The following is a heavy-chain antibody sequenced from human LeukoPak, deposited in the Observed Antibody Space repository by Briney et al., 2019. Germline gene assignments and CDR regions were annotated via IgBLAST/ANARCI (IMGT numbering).Heavy chain of an antibody. Sequence: PGGSLRLSCAASGFTFDDYAMHWVRQAPGEGLEWVSGICWKSGSIGYADSVRGRFTISRDNDKNGLYLQMNSLRAEDTTLYYCAKVRESRTDYFNYIDVWGKGTTVAVSS. J-gene: IGHJ6*03. CDR3: AKVRESRTDYFNYIDV. D-gene: IGHD1-14*01. CDR2: ICWKSGSI. CDR1: GFTFDDYA. V-gene: IGHV3-9*01.